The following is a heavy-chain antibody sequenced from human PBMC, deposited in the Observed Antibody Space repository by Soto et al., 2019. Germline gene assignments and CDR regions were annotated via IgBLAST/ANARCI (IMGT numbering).Heavy chain of an antibody. CDR2: IKSKLRDGET. CDR1: GFRFSDAW. V-gene: IGHV3-15*01. Sequence: GGSLRLSCAASGFRFSDAWMTWVRQVPGRGLEWVGRIKSKLRDGETDYAAAVKGRFTISRDDSKSTLYLHMHSLTAEDTAVYYCCAVGTNYGSFDYWGQGVLVTVCS. J-gene: IGHJ4*02. D-gene: IGHD1-1*01. CDR3: CAVGTNYGSFDY.